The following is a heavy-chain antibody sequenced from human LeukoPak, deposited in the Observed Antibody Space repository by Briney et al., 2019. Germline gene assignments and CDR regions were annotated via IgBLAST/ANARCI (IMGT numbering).Heavy chain of an antibody. D-gene: IGHD6-13*01. CDR2: ISYDGTNK. V-gene: IGHV3-30*04. CDR3: ASSQGSWPDYFDY. J-gene: IGHJ4*02. CDR1: EFTFSSYA. Sequence: GGSLRLSCAASEFTFSSYAMYWVRQAPDQGLEWVALISYDGTNKYYADSVKGRFTISRDNAKNSLYLQMNSLRVEDTAVYYCASSQGSWPDYFDYWGQGTLVTVSS.